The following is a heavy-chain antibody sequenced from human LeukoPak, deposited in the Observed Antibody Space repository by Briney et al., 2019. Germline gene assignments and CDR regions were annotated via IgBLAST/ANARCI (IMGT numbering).Heavy chain of an antibody. J-gene: IGHJ5*02. CDR1: GFTFNSFA. Sequence: GGSLRLSCAASGFTFNSFAFTWARQAPGRGLEWVSAISGRGDAMFYAESARGRFTISRDNSKNTLYLQMNSLGAEDTALYYCAKDYRYGSAWGPGTLVVVSS. CDR3: AKDYRYGSA. V-gene: IGHV3-23*01. D-gene: IGHD6-19*01. CDR2: ISGRGDAM.